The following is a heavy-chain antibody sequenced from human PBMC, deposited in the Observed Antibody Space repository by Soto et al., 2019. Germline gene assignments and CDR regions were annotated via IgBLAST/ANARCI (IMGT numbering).Heavy chain of an antibody. CDR1: GGSISTYY. D-gene: IGHD3-3*01. Sequence: QVQLQESGPGLVKPSETLSLTCTVSGGSISTYYWCWIRQPPGKGLGWIGYSYYNGRTNYNPSPESRVTISLDTSKSPFSLTLSSVSAADTAVYYCARDGSGYDFWSGPYFVDYWGPGTLVTVSS. CDR2: SYYNGRT. J-gene: IGHJ4*02. CDR3: ARDGSGYDFWSGPYFVDY. V-gene: IGHV4-59*01.